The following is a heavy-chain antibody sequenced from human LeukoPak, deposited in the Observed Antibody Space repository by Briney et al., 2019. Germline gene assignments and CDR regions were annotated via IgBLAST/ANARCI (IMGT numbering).Heavy chain of an antibody. CDR2: IYYSGST. CDR1: GGSFSGYY. Sequence: SETLSLTCAVYGGSFSGYYWSWIRDPPGKGLEWIGSIYYSGSTYYNPSLKSRVTISVDTSKNQFSLKLSSVTAADTAVYYCARDLLANFDYWGQGTLVTVSS. CDR3: ARDLLANFDY. D-gene: IGHD2/OR15-2a*01. J-gene: IGHJ4*02. V-gene: IGHV4-34*01.